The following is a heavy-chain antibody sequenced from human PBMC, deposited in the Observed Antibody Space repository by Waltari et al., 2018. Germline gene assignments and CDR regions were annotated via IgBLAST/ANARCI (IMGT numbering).Heavy chain of an antibody. CDR2: IIPICGTA. CDR3: ARDQGPYDYIWGSYRPDYFDY. Sequence: QVQLVQSGAEVKKPGSSVKVSCKASGGTFSSYAISWVRQAPGQGLEWMGRIIPICGTANYAQKFQGRVTITADKSTSTAYMELSSLRSEDTAVYYCARDQGPYDYIWGSYRPDYFDYWGQGTLVTVSS. J-gene: IGHJ4*02. CDR1: GGTFSSYA. D-gene: IGHD3-16*02. V-gene: IGHV1-69*08.